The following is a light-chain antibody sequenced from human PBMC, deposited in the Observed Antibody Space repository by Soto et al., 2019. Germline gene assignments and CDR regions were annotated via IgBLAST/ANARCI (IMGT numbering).Light chain of an antibody. V-gene: IGLV2-14*01. Sequence: LTQPASVSGSPGQSITISCTGTSSDVGGYNYVSWYQQHPGKAPKLMIYDVSNRPSGVSNRFSGSKSGNTASLTISGLQAEDEADYYCSSYTSSRSYVFGTGTKVTVL. CDR2: DVS. CDR1: SSDVGGYNY. CDR3: SSYTSSRSYV. J-gene: IGLJ1*01.